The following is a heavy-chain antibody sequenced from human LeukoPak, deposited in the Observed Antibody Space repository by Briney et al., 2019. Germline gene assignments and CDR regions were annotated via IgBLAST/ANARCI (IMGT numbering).Heavy chain of an antibody. CDR3: ARGPTGLGDAFDI. Sequence: SVKVSCKASGGTFSSYAISWVRQAPGQGLEWMGRIIPMFGTANYAQKFQDRVTVTTDESTTAAYMELSSLRSEDTAVYYCARGPTGLGDAFDIWGQGTMVTVSS. J-gene: IGHJ3*02. CDR1: GGTFSSYA. D-gene: IGHD3-10*01. CDR2: IIPMFGTA. V-gene: IGHV1-69*05.